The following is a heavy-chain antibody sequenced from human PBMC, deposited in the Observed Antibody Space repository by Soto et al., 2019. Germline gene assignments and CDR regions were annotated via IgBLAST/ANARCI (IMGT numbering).Heavy chain of an antibody. J-gene: IGHJ2*01. CDR1: GGSISSYY. CDR2: IYYSGST. CDR3: ARRGVLLTDYDMGYFDL. Sequence: SETLTLTCTVSGGSISSYYWSWIRQPSGKGLEWIGDIYYSGSTNYNPSLKSRVTISVDTSKNQFSLKLSSVTATDTAVYYSARRGVLLTDYDMGYFDLWGRGTLVTVCS. D-gene: IGHD3-9*01. V-gene: IGHV4-59*01.